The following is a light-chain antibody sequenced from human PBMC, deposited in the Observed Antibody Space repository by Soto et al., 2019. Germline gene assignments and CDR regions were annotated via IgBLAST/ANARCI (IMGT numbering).Light chain of an antibody. V-gene: IGKV1-33*01. J-gene: IGKJ3*01. CDR3: QQYDNLPFT. Sequence: DIQMTQSPSSLSASVGDRVTVTCQASQDITNYLNWYQQKPGKAPKLLIYDASNLETGVPSRFSGSGSGTDVTFTITSLQPEDIAIYYCQQYDNLPFTFGPGTKVDIK. CDR1: QDITNY. CDR2: DAS.